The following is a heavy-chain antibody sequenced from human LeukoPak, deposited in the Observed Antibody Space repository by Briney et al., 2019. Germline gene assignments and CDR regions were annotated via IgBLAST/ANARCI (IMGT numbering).Heavy chain of an antibody. V-gene: IGHV3-21*01. CDR3: ASSSSSLFDY. J-gene: IGHJ4*02. Sequence: GGSLRLSCAASGFTFSSYSMNWVRQAPGKGLEWVSSISSSSSYIYYADSVKGRFTISRDNAKSSLYLQMNSLRAEDTAVYYCASSSSSLFDYWGQGTLVTVSS. D-gene: IGHD6-6*01. CDR2: ISSSSSYI. CDR1: GFTFSSYS.